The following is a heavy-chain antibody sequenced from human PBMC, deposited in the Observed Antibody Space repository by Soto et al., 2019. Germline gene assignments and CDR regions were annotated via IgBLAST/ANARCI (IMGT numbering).Heavy chain of an antibody. J-gene: IGHJ4*02. CDR3: ARGQEGVVATH. CDR2: VEDGRHT. D-gene: IGHD5-12*01. V-gene: IGHV4-34*01. CDR1: GGSLSGYY. Sequence: QVQLQQWGTGLLKPSETLSLNCAVTGGSLSGYYWSWMRQPPGKGLEWIGEVEDGRHTNYSPSLRGRVTISSDTSNNQFSLMLNSVTAADTGVYYCARGQEGVVATHWDQGSLVTVSS.